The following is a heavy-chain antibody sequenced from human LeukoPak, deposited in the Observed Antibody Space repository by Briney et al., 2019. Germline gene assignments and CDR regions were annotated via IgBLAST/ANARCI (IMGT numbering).Heavy chain of an antibody. V-gene: IGHV3-30*18. J-gene: IGHJ6*03. D-gene: IGHD3-10*01. CDR1: GFTFSSYG. CDR3: AKDVVTMVRANYYYYMDV. Sequence: PGRSLRLSCAASGFTFSSYGMHWVRQAPGKGLEWVAVISYDGSNKYYADSVKGRFTISRDNSKNTLYLQMNSLRAEDTAVYYCAKDVVTMVRANYYYYMDVWGKGTTVTISS. CDR2: ISYDGSNK.